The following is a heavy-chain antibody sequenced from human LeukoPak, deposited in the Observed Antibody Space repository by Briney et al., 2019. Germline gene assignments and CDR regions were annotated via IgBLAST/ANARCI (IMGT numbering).Heavy chain of an antibody. CDR1: GGSISSYY. J-gene: IGHJ5*02. V-gene: IGHV4-4*07. D-gene: IGHD2-8*01. CDR3: ARESVVLMVYAMGWSGWFDP. Sequence: NPSETLSLTCTVSGGSISSYYWSWIRQPAGKGLEWIGRIYTSGSTSYNPSLKSRVTMSVDTSKNQFSLKLSSVTAADTAVYYCARESVVLMVYAMGWSGWFDPWGQGTLVTVSS. CDR2: IYTSGST.